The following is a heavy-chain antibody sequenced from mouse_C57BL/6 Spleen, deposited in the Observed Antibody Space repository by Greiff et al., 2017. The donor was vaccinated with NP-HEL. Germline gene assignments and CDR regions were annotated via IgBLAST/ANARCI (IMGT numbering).Heavy chain of an antibody. D-gene: IGHD2-3*01. Sequence: QVQLQQPGAELVRPGSSVKLSCKASGYTFTSYWMHWVKQRPIQGLEWIGNIDPSDSETHYNQKFKDKATLTVDKSSSTAYMQLSSLASEDSAVYYCASSIYDGYYGAMDYWGQGTSVTVSS. CDR3: ASSIYDGYYGAMDY. CDR2: IDPSDSET. V-gene: IGHV1-52*01. J-gene: IGHJ4*01. CDR1: GYTFTSYW.